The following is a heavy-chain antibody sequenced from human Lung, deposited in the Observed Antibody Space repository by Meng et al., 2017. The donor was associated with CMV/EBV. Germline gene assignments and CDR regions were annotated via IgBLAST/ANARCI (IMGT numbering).Heavy chain of an antibody. D-gene: IGHD4-17*01. CDR2: IDWDGDT. CDR3: ARILPGDWVHP. CDR1: GLPHNTDKMR. J-gene: IGHJ5*02. Sequence: SGPXLVXPTQSLTLTCTLSGLPHNTDKMRVSWLRQPPGKALEWLARIDWDGDTFYTDSLRTRLTISRDTSENQVVLTMTDVDPVDTATYYCARILPGDWVHPWXHGTLVTVSS. V-gene: IGHV2-70*04.